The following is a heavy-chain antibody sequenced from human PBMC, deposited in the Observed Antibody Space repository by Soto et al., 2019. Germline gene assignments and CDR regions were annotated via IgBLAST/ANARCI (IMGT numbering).Heavy chain of an antibody. CDR2: ISGYNGNT. D-gene: IGHD5-12*01. CDR1: GFTFTSFTPYG. Sequence: QVQLVQSGAEGKKPGASVKVSCKASGFTFTSFTPYGITWVRQAPGQGLEWMGWISGYNGNTNYAQILQGRFTMTTDTSTSTVYMELRSLRSDDTAVYYCARGGYSGNDPRYYYYYGLDVWGQGTTVTVSS. J-gene: IGHJ6*02. CDR3: ARGGYSGNDPRYYYYYGLDV. V-gene: IGHV1-18*04.